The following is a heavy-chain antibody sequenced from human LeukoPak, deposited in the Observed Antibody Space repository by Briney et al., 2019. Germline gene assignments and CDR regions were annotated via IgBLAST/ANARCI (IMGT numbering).Heavy chain of an antibody. D-gene: IGHD2-2*01. CDR2: ISSSSSTI. CDR3: ARTQRYCSSTSCSLYYFDY. CDR1: GFTFSSHS. Sequence: GGSLRLSCAASGFTFSSHSMNWVRQAPGKGLEWVSYISSSSSTIYYADSVKGRFTISRDNAKNSLYLQMNSLRAEDTAVYYCARTQRYCSSTSCSLYYFDYWGQGTLVTVSS. V-gene: IGHV3-48*04. J-gene: IGHJ4*02.